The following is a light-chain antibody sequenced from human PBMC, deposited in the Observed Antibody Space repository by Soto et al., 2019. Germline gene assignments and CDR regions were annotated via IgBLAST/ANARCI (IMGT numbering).Light chain of an antibody. CDR2: GAS. V-gene: IGKV3-15*01. CDR3: QQYDNWPRT. Sequence: EIVMTQSPAHLSVSPGESATLSCRASQSVSNNLAWYQQKPGQAPRLLIYGASTRDTGIPVRFTGSGSGTEFTLTISSLQSEDFAVYYCQQYDNWPRTFGQGTKLAIK. CDR1: QSVSNN. J-gene: IGKJ2*01.